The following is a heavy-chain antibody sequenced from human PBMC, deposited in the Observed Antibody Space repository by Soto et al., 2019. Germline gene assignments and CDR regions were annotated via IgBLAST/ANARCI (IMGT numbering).Heavy chain of an antibody. CDR1: GFTFSSYP. D-gene: IGHD6-13*01. CDR2: ITGSTGRT. Sequence: EVQLLESGGGLVQPGGSLRLSCAASGFTFSSYPMTWVRQAPGKGLEWVSSITGSTGRTHYADSVKGRFSISRDNSKNTLYLQINSLRAEDSAVYYCAKDAIQSSKWAYYFDYWGQGTLVTVSS. CDR3: AKDAIQSSKWAYYFDY. J-gene: IGHJ4*02. V-gene: IGHV3-23*01.